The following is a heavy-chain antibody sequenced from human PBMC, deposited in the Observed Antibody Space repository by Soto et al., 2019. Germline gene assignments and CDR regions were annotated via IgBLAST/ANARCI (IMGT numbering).Heavy chain of an antibody. CDR1: GGSFIGYY. CDR2: INHSGST. V-gene: IGHV4-34*01. D-gene: IGHD5-12*01. CDR3: ARLKIVATSWTDFDY. J-gene: IGHJ4*02. Sequence: PSETLSLTCAVYGGSFIGYYWSWIRQPPGKGLEWIGEINHSGSTNYNPSLKSRVTISVDTSKNQFSLKLSSVTAADTAVYYCARLKIVATSWTDFDYWGQGTLVTVSS.